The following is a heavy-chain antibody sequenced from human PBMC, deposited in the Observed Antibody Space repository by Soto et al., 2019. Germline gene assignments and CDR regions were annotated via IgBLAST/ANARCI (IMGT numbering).Heavy chain of an antibody. CDR1: GYSFISYA. J-gene: IGHJ5*02. CDR3: ARYQYSRNGYDPYAWFDP. CDR2: IKGGNGNT. Sequence: QVQLVQSGAEVQKPGASVKVSCKASGYSFISYAMHWVRQAPGQRLEWMGWIKGGNGNTKYSEKYHGRVTITRDTSASTVYMALSSLRSEDTAVYYWARYQYSRNGYDPYAWFDPWGQGTLVTVSS. D-gene: IGHD1-26*01. V-gene: IGHV1-3*01.